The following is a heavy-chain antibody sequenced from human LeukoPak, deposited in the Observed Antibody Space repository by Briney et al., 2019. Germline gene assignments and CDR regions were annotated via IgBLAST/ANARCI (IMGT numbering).Heavy chain of an antibody. CDR3: ARGPVTKFEI. Sequence: GGSLRLSCAASGFTVSSNYMSWVRQAPGKGLGWVSVIYSGGTTYYADSVKGRFTISRDNSNNTLYLQMNSLRADDTAVYYCARGPVTKFEIWGQGTILTVSS. D-gene: IGHD4-17*01. V-gene: IGHV3-53*01. CDR2: IYSGGTT. J-gene: IGHJ3*02. CDR1: GFTVSSNY.